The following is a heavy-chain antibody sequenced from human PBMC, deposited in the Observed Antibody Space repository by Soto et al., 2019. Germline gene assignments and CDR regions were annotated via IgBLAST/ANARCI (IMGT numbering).Heavy chain of an antibody. CDR2: ISGSGGRT. D-gene: IGHD3-16*01. CDR3: GNGGYYSLFDI. CDR1: VFAFSSYA. Sequence: LRXSFVASVFAFSSYAMSCVRQTPGKGLEWVSGISGSGGRTYYADSVKGRFTISRDNSNNTLSLQMHILRVEDTAVYFCGNGGYYSLFDIWGQGTMVTVSS. J-gene: IGHJ3*02. V-gene: IGHV3-23*01.